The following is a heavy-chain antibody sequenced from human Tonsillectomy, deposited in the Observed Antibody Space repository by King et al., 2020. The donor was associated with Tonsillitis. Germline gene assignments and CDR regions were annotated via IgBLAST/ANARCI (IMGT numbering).Heavy chain of an antibody. CDR3: TTGCCEAVAGTLVNDYGMDL. D-gene: IGHD6-19*01. CDR2: IKSKTDGGTT. J-gene: IGHJ6*02. CDR1: GFTFSNAW. Sequence: VQLVESGGGLVRPGGSLRLSCAASGFTFSNAWMSWVRQAPGKGLEWVGRIKSKTDGGTTDYAAPVKGRFTISRDDSKNTLYLQMYSLKTEGTAVYYCTTGCCEAVAGTLVNDYGMDLWGHGTTVTVSS. V-gene: IGHV3-15*01.